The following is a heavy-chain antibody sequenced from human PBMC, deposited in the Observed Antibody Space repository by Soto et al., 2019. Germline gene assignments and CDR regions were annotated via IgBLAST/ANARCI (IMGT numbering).Heavy chain of an antibody. CDR2: IIPIFVTA. D-gene: IGHD3-10*01. CDR3: ARDLEFRDGNISHLDY. Sequence: SVKVSCKASGGTFNNHAFNWVRQAPGQGLEWMGGIIPIFVTANYAQKFQGRVAITADESTRTVYLELSSMRSEDTAVYYCARDLEFRDGNISHLDYWGQGTLVTVSS. CDR1: GGTFNNHA. J-gene: IGHJ4*02. V-gene: IGHV1-69*13.